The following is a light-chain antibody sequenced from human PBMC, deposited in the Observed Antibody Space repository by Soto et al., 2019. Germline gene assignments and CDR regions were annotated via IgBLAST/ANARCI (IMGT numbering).Light chain of an antibody. Sequence: EIVLTQSPGTLSLSPGERATLSCRASQSINNRYLAWYQQKPGQAPRLLIYAASSRATGIPDRFSGSGSGTDFTLTISRLEPEDFAVYYCQQFGSSPGFTFGTGTKGDIK. CDR3: QQFGSSPGFT. J-gene: IGKJ3*01. CDR1: QSINNRY. CDR2: AAS. V-gene: IGKV3-20*01.